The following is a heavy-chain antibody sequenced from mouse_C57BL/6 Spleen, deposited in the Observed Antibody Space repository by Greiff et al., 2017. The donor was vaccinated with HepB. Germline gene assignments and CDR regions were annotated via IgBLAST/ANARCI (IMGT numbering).Heavy chain of an antibody. J-gene: IGHJ2*01. CDR2: IYPGDGDT. CDR3: AREKVYYEYYEGVGFDY. CDR1: GYAFSSSW. V-gene: IGHV1-82*01. Sequence: QVQLQQSGPELVKPGASVKISCKASGYAFSSSWMNWVKQRPGKGLEWIGRIYPGDGDTNYNGKFKGKATLTADKSSSTAYMQLSSLTSEDSAVYFCAREKVYYEYYEGVGFDYWGQGTTLTVSS. D-gene: IGHD2-4*01.